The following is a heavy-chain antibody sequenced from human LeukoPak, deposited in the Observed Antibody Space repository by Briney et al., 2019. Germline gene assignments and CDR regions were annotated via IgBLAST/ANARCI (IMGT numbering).Heavy chain of an antibody. CDR2: INHSGST. CDR3: ARGRRSSSWYSLFDY. V-gene: IGHV4-34*01. Sequence: PSETLSLTCAVYGGSFSGYYWSWIRQPPGKGLEWIGEINHSGSTNYNPSLKSRVTISVDTSKNQFSLKLSSVTAADTAVYYCARGRRSSSWYSLFDYWGQGTLVTVSS. CDR1: GGSFSGYY. D-gene: IGHD6-13*01. J-gene: IGHJ4*02.